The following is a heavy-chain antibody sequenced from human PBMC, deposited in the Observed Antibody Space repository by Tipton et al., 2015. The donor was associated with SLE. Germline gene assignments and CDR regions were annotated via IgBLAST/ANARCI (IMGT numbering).Heavy chain of an antibody. Sequence: SLRLSCAASGFTFSSYWMSWVRQAPGKGLEWVANIKQDGSEKYYVDSVKGRFTIPRDNAKNSLYLQMNSLRAEDTAVYYCARDVLLRYFDWWGQGTLVTVSS. V-gene: IGHV3-7*01. CDR1: GFTFSSYW. D-gene: IGHD3-9*01. CDR2: IKQDGSEK. CDR3: ARDVLLRYFDW. J-gene: IGHJ4*02.